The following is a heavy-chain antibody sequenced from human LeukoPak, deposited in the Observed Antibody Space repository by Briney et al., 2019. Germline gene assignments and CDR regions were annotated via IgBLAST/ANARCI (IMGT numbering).Heavy chain of an antibody. CDR3: AKGEAYCGGDCYPD. J-gene: IGHJ4*02. Sequence: PGGSLRLSCAASGFTLSSYWMHWIRHAPGKGLVWVSRIKRDGSSPAYADSVKGRFTISRDNAKNTLYLQMKSLRAEDTAVYYCAKGEAYCGGDCYPDWGQGTLVTVSS. CDR2: IKRDGSSP. V-gene: IGHV3-74*01. CDR1: GFTLSSYW. D-gene: IGHD2-21*02.